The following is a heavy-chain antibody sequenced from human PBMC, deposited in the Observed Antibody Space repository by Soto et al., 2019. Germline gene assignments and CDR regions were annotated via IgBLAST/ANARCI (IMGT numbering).Heavy chain of an antibody. D-gene: IGHD3-3*01. J-gene: IGHJ6*02. Sequence: GGSLRLSCAASGFTFSSYAMHWVRQAPGKGLEWVAVISYDGSNKYYADSVKGRFTISRDNSKNTLYLQMNSLRAEDTAVYYCARDLTDSYYDFWSGYTAEYYYGMDVWGQGTTVTVSS. V-gene: IGHV3-30-3*01. CDR1: GFTFSSYA. CDR3: ARDLTDSYYDFWSGYTAEYYYGMDV. CDR2: ISYDGSNK.